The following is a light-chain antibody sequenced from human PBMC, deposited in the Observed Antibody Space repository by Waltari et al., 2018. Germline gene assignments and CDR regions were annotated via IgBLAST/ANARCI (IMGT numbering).Light chain of an antibody. Sequence: DIQMTQSPSSLFASVGDRVTITCRASQTISRYLNWYQQKPGKAPNPLIYDASSLQSGVPARFSGSGSGRDFTLIITSLQPEDFATYYCQQSYSFTRTFGQGTKVEIK. CDR2: DAS. CDR1: QTISRY. J-gene: IGKJ1*01. CDR3: QQSYSFTRT. V-gene: IGKV1-39*01.